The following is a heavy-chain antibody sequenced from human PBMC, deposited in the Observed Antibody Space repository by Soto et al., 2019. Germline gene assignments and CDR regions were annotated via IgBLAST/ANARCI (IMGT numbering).Heavy chain of an antibody. CDR3: ARERGSSGLAGY. CDR2: IYYSGST. V-gene: IGHV4-31*03. D-gene: IGHD6-6*01. J-gene: IGHJ4*02. Sequence: QVQLQESGPGLVKPSQTLSLTCTVSGGSISSGGYYWSWIRQHPGKGLEWIGYIYYSGSTYYNPSLKGRVTISVDTAKNQFSLKLSSVTAADTAVYYCARERGSSGLAGYWGQGTLVTVSS. CDR1: GGSISSGGYY.